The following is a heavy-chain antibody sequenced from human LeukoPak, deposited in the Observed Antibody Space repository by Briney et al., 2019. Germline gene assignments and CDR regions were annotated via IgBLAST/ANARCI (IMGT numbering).Heavy chain of an antibody. CDR1: GFTFSSYA. D-gene: IGHD3-10*01. V-gene: IGHV3-30-3*01. Sequence: GGSLRLSCAASGFTFSSYAMHWVRQAPGKGLEWVAVISYDGSNKYYADSVKGRFTISRDNSRNTLYLQMNSLRAEDTAVYYCASHNGVTMVRGVHFDYWGQGTLVTVSS. J-gene: IGHJ4*02. CDR3: ASHNGVTMVRGVHFDY. CDR2: ISYDGSNK.